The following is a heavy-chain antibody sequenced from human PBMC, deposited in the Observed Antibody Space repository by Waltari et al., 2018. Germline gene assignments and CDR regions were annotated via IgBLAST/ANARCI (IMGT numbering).Heavy chain of an antibody. CDR3: TRGSSTGGTPYLDY. D-gene: IGHD1-1*01. CDR2: KWYDGTNK. J-gene: IGHJ4*02. CDR1: GFTFSNSG. V-gene: IGHV3-33*01. Sequence: QVQLVESGGGVVQTGRSLRLSRVASGFTFSNSGMPWVRQVPGKGLEWVAIKWYDGTNKYYADSVKGRFTISRDNSKNTLYLQMNGLRADDTAVYYCTRGSSTGGTPYLDYWGQGTLVTVSS.